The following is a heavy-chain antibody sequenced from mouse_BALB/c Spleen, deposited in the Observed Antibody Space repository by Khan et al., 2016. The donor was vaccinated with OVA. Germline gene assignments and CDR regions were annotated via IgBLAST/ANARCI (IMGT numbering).Heavy chain of an antibody. D-gene: IGHD1-1*01. CDR1: GFTLPSYW. Sequence: DLVKPGASVQLSCKASGFTLPSYWINWMKQRPGQGLEWIRRIAPGSNNPYYHEMFKAKSKLTVEQSPNPLYLQLSSLSSEGSAVYFSARENDYGSSGYAMDYWGQGTSVTVSS. V-gene: IGHV1S41*01. CDR3: ARENDYGSSGYAMDY. J-gene: IGHJ4*01. CDR2: IAPGSNNP.